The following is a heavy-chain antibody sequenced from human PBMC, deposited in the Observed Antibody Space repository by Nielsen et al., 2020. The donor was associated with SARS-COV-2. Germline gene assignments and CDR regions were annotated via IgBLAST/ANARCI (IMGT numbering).Heavy chain of an antibody. CDR2: IIPIFGTA. V-gene: IGHV1-69*13. CDR1: GGTFSSYA. J-gene: IGHJ6*02. CDR3: ARGIGQWVGNYYYYGMDV. Sequence: SVKVSCKASGGTFSSYAISWVRQAPGQGLEWMGGIIPIFGTANYAQKFQGRVTITADESTSTAYMELSSLRSEDTAVYYCARGIGQWVGNYYYYGMDVWGQGTTVTVSS. D-gene: IGHD1-1*01.